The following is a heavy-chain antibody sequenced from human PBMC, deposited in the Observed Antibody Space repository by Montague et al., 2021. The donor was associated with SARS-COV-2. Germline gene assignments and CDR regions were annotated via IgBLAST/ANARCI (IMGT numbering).Heavy chain of an antibody. Sequence: SETLSLTCAVYGGSFSDYFWTWIRQPPGKGLEWTGEINHRGTSNYNPSLKSRVSISVDTSKNQFSPYLGSVTAADTAVYYCARGRQHFNMIVVVMTGGEYYFDYWGQGTLVTVSS. CDR2: INHRGTS. V-gene: IGHV4-34*01. D-gene: IGHD3-22*01. CDR3: ARGRQHFNMIVVVMTGGEYYFDY. CDR1: GGSFSDYF. J-gene: IGHJ4*02.